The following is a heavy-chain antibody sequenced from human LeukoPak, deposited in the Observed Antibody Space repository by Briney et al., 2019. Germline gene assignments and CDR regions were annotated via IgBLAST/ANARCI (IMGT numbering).Heavy chain of an antibody. CDR1: GYTFTNYD. J-gene: IGHJ5*02. CDR3: ARNSPRDVAGRQFLPGVLSLLSQCDNCFDP. D-gene: IGHD7-27*01. Sequence: ASVKVSCKASGYTFTNYDISWVRQAPGQGLEWMGWINTYNGNTNYAQKFQGRVTMTTDTSTSTAYMELRSLRSDDTAVYYCARNSPRDVAGRQFLPGVLSLLSQCDNCFDPWGQGTLVSVSS. V-gene: IGHV1-18*04. CDR2: INTYNGNT.